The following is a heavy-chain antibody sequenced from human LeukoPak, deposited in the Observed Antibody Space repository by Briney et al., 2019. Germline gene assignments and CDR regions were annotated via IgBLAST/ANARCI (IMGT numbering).Heavy chain of an antibody. CDR3: ARGGSSWDRGSFQH. V-gene: IGHV1-46*01. J-gene: IGHJ1*01. CDR2: INPSGGST. Sequence: ASVKVSCKASGDTFSGSAMRCGSEAPGQGLEWMGIINPSGGSTSYAQIFQGRVTMTKDTSTSTVYMGLSSLRSEDTAVYYCARGGSSWDRGSFQHWGQGTLVT. CDR1: GDTFSGSA. D-gene: IGHD6-13*01.